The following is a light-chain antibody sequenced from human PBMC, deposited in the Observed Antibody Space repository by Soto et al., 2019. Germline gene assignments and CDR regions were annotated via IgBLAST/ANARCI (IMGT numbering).Light chain of an antibody. CDR2: GAS. V-gene: IGKV3-20*01. CDR1: QSVTSSY. J-gene: IGKJ2*01. CDR3: QQYGDSRT. Sequence: EIVLTQSPGTLSLSPGERATLSCRASQSVTSSYLAWYQQKPGQAPRLLIYGASSRATGIPDRFSGSGSGTHFTLTISRLQPEDFAVYYCQQYGDSRTFGQGTKLEIK.